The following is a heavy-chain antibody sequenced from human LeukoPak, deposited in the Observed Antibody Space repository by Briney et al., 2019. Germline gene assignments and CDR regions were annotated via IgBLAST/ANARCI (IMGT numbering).Heavy chain of an antibody. CDR2: ISGSGDDT. V-gene: IGHV3-23*01. CDR1: GFTFSSYV. D-gene: IGHD1-1*01. J-gene: IGHJ4*02. Sequence: GGSLRLSCSASGFTFSSYVMTWVRQAPGQGLEWVSAISGSGDDTYYADSVKGRFTVSRDNSKATLYLQLDSLRAEDTAVYYCAKSHRYNDYWGQGTLVSVSS. CDR3: AKSHRYNDY.